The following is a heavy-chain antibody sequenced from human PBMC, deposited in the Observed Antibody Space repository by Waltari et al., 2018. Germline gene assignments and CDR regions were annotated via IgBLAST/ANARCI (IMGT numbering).Heavy chain of an antibody. CDR3: SRRNPKNDF. Sequence: QVQLQESGPGLVKPSETLSLTCTVSGGSIISSNDYWGWIRQSPGRGLKWIGSVYYMGSTYYNPSLKSLVTMSVDTSKNHFSLRLSSVTAADTAVYYCSRRNPKNDFWGQGILVTVSS. J-gene: IGHJ4*02. CDR2: VYYMGST. CDR1: GGSIISSNDY. D-gene: IGHD3-3*01. V-gene: IGHV4-39*01.